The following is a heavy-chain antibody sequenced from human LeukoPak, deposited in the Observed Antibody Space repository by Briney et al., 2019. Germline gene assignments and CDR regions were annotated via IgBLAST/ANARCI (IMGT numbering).Heavy chain of an antibody. CDR1: GFTFDDYA. V-gene: IGHV3-43*02. Sequence: PGGSLRLSCAASGFTFDDYAMHWVRQAPGKGLEWVSLISGDGGSTYYADSVKGRFTISRDNNKNSLYLQMNSLRAEDTALYYCARVPSSGWANNWFDPWGQGTLVTVSS. CDR3: ARVPSSGWANNWFDP. CDR2: ISGDGGST. J-gene: IGHJ5*02. D-gene: IGHD6-19*01.